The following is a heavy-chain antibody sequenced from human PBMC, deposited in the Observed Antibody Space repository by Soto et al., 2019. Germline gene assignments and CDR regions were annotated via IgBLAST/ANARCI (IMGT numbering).Heavy chain of an antibody. CDR2: ISYGGTNK. V-gene: IGHV3-30*18. CDR1: AFTFSTHG. D-gene: IGHD4-17*01. Sequence: GGSLSLSCAASAFTFSTHGLHWVRQTPGKGLEWVAVISYGGTNKLYSDSLKGRFTISRENHKNPLTLQMNSLRADDTAVYSCANDLQSDGDYDYYCYGRDVWGLGTRVTVSS. J-gene: IGHJ6*02. CDR3: ANDLQSDGDYDYYCYGRDV.